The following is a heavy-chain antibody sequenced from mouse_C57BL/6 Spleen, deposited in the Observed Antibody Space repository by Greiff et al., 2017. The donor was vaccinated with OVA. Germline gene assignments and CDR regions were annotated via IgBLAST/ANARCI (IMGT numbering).Heavy chain of an antibody. J-gene: IGHJ3*01. CDR1: GYAFSSSW. Sequence: VQLQQSGPELVKPGASVKISCKASGYAFSSSWMNWVKQRPGKGLEWIGRIYPGDGDTNYNGKFKGKATLTADKSSSTAYMQLSSLTSEDSAVYFCAREDYDAWFAYWGQGTLVTVSA. CDR2: IYPGDGDT. CDR3: AREDYDAWFAY. V-gene: IGHV1-82*01. D-gene: IGHD2-4*01.